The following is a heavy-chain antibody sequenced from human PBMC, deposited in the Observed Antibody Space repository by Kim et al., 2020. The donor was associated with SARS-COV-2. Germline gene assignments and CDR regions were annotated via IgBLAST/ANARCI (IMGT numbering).Heavy chain of an antibody. J-gene: IGHJ4*02. V-gene: IGHV4-31*02. Sequence: YYSGSTYYTPSLTSRVTISVDTSKNQFSLKLSSVTAADTAVYYCARDEDYWGQGTLVTVSS. CDR3: ARDEDY. CDR2: YYSGST.